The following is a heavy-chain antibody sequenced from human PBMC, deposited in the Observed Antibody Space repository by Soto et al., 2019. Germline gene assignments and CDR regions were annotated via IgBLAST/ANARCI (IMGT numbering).Heavy chain of an antibody. CDR1: GFTLSTCA. V-gene: IGHV3-23*01. CDR3: AKGHPGGSCYSGFDC. Sequence: GGSLRLSCAASGFTLSTCATTWVRQAPGKGLEWVLCISGSGDTTYYADSVKGRFTISRDTSKNTMYLQMNSLRVDDTAVYYCAKGHPGGSCYSGFDCWGQGTLVTVSS. CDR2: ISGSGDTT. D-gene: IGHD2-15*01. J-gene: IGHJ4*02.